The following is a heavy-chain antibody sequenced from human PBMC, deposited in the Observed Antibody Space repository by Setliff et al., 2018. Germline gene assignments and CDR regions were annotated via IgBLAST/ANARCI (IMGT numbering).Heavy chain of an antibody. V-gene: IGHV1-8*02. Sequence: GASVKVSCKASGNTFTGYYIHWVRQATGQGLEWMGWMNPNSGNAAYAQKFQGRVNMTRNTSISTAYMELSSLRLEDTAVYYCARGALVLQFLEWLPRYYYMDVWGKGTTVTVSS. D-gene: IGHD3-3*01. CDR1: GNTFTGYY. CDR2: MNPNSGNA. J-gene: IGHJ6*03. CDR3: ARGALVLQFLEWLPRYYYMDV.